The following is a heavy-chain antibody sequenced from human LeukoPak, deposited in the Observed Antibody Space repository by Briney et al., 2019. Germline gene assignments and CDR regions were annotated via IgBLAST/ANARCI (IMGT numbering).Heavy chain of an antibody. V-gene: IGHV4-39*07. CDR2: IYYSGST. CDR1: GGSISSSSYY. Sequence: SETLSLTCTVSGGSISSSSYYWGWIRQPPGKGLEWIGSIYYSGSTYYNPSLKSRVTISVDTSKNQFSLKLSSVTAADTAVYYCARRGITMVRGAHDPWGQGTLVTVSS. J-gene: IGHJ5*02. CDR3: ARRGITMVRGAHDP. D-gene: IGHD3-10*01.